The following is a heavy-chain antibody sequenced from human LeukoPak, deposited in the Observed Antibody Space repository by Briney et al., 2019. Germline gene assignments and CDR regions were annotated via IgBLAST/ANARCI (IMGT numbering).Heavy chain of an antibody. CDR3: VSEFSGGYFDS. CDR2: IFPSAGNT. Sequence: ASVKVSCKASGYTFTRYYLHWVRQAPGQGLEWMGIIFPSAGNTNYAQKFQGRVTMARDMSTSTVYMELSSLTSEDTAVYYCVSEFSGGYFDSWGQGTLVTVSS. V-gene: IGHV1-46*01. CDR1: GYTFTRYY. D-gene: IGHD3-16*01. J-gene: IGHJ4*02.